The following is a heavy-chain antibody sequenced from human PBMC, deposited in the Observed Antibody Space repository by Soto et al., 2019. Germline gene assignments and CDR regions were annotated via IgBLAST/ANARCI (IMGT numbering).Heavy chain of an antibody. J-gene: IGHJ1*01. Sequence: PSETLSLTCTVSGGSISSDDYYWSWIRQAPGRGLEWIGYIPSSGSIYYKPSLKSRATMSIDTSGNQFSLKVSSVTVADTAVYYCARDLDGLHDDTSGPFPRPGWGQGTLVTVSS. CDR2: IPSSGSI. D-gene: IGHD3-22*01. CDR3: ARDLDGLHDDTSGPFPRPG. V-gene: IGHV4-30-4*01. CDR1: GGSISSDDYY.